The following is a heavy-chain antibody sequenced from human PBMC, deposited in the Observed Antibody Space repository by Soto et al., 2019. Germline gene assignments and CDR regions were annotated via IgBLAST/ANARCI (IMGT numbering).Heavy chain of an antibody. V-gene: IGHV3-23*01. J-gene: IGHJ4*02. D-gene: IGHD3-10*01. CDR3: AKDNGNYGSGSFSH. Sequence: GGSLRLSCAASGFTFSSYAMSWVRQAPGKGLERVSALSGTGDSTDYANSVKGRFTISRDDSKTTLYLQMSSLRAEDTAIYYCAKDNGNYGSGSFSHWGQGTLVTVSS. CDR1: GFTFSSYA. CDR2: LSGTGDST.